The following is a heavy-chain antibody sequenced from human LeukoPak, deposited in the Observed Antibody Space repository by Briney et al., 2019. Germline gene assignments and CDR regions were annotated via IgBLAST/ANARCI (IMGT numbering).Heavy chain of an antibody. Sequence: PGGSLRLSCAASGLTFSSYWMHWVRQAPGKGLVWVSRINSDGSSTNYADSVKGRFTISRDNSKNTLYLQMNSLRAEDTAVYYCAKLGKAARFHIFPYYFDYWGQGTLVTVSS. CDR1: GLTFSSYW. D-gene: IGHD6-6*01. J-gene: IGHJ4*02. CDR2: INSDGSST. V-gene: IGHV3-74*01. CDR3: AKLGKAARFHIFPYYFDY.